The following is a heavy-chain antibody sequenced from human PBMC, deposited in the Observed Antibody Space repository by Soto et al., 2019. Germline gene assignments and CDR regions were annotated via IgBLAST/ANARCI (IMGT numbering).Heavy chain of an antibody. CDR2: IWYDGSNK. D-gene: IGHD2-2*01. Sequence: QVQLVESGGGVVKPGRSLRLSCAASGFTFSSYGMHWVRQAPGKGLEWVAVIWYDGSNKYYADSVKGRFTISRDNSKNTLYLQMNSLRAEDTAVYYCASRSPALDYWGHGTLVSVSS. CDR1: GFTFSSYG. V-gene: IGHV3-33*01. CDR3: ASRSPALDY. J-gene: IGHJ4*01.